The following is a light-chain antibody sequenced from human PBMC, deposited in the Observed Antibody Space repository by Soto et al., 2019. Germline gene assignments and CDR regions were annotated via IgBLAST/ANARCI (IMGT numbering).Light chain of an antibody. CDR3: MQAQQVPRT. CDR2: LGS. J-gene: IGKJ1*01. Sequence: DIVMTQSPLSLPVTPGEPASISCRSSQSLLQSNGNNYLDWYLQKPGQSPQLLIYLGSNRASGVPDRFSGSGSGTDFTLKISRVEAEDVGVYYCMQAQQVPRTFDQGTKVEIK. CDR1: QSLLQSNGNNY. V-gene: IGKV2-28*01.